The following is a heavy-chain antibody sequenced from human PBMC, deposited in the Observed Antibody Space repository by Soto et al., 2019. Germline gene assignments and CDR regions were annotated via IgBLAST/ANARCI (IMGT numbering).Heavy chain of an antibody. Sequence: GGLRLSCAASGFTVSSNYMSWVRQAPGKGLEWVSVIYSGGSTYYADSVKGRFTISRDNSKNTLYLQMNSLRAEDTAVYYCARSQHSSSLSVFDYWGQGTLVTVSS. CDR3: ARSQHSSSLSVFDY. D-gene: IGHD6-13*01. V-gene: IGHV3-66*01. CDR2: IYSGGST. J-gene: IGHJ4*02. CDR1: GFTVSSNY.